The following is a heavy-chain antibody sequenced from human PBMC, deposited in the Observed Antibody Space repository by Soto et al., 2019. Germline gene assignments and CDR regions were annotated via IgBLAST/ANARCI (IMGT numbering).Heavy chain of an antibody. V-gene: IGHV4-59*01. CDR3: ASGRGYSYGSVDY. D-gene: IGHD5-18*01. CDR1: GGSISSYY. Sequence: QVQLQESGPGLVKPSETLSLTCTVSGGSISSYYWSWIRQPPGKGLEWIGYIYYSGSTNYNPSLKSRVTISVDTSKNQFSLKLSSVTAADAAVYYCASGRGYSYGSVDYWGQGTLVTVSS. CDR2: IYYSGST. J-gene: IGHJ4*02.